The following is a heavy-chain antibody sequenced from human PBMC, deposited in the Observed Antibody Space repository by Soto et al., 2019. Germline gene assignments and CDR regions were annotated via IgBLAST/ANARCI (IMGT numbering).Heavy chain of an antibody. J-gene: IGHJ4*02. Sequence: EVQVVESGGGLVQPGGSLRLSCAASGFTVSSTYMSWVRQAPGNGLEWVSIIYSGGETYYADSVKGRFILSRDTSKNTLYLQMNSLRAEDMAVYYCASRRNPYGAYDYWGQGTLVTVSA. D-gene: IGHD4-17*01. CDR1: GFTVSSTY. CDR3: ASRRNPYGAYDY. V-gene: IGHV3-66*01. CDR2: IYSGGET.